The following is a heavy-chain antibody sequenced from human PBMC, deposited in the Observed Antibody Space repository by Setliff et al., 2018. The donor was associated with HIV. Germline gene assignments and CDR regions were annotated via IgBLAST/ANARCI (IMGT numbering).Heavy chain of an antibody. J-gene: IGHJ4*02. D-gene: IGHD3-16*01. CDR1: GFTFRNYQ. CDR3: VRWGLPYGIDA. V-gene: IGHV3-21*01. Sequence: GSLRLSCAASGFTFRNYQMNWVRQAPGKGLEWVSSITIGRGDVFYADSVKGRFTVSRDNFKDMLYLQTDSLTAEDTAVYYCVRWGLPYGIDAWGQGTLVTVSS. CDR2: ITIGRGDV.